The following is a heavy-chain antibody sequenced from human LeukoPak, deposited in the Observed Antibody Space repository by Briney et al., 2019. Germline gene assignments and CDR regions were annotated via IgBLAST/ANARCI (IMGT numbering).Heavy chain of an antibody. CDR3: ARTLYIASAPGGFDY. CDR2: INPKNAAT. Sequence: GASVKVSCKASGYTFTGYYMHWVRQAPGQGLEWMGWINPKNAATNYTQKFQGGVTMTRDTSTGTVYMEVNALRSDDTAVYYCARTLYIASAPGGFDYWGQGTLVTVSS. V-gene: IGHV1-2*02. J-gene: IGHJ4*02. D-gene: IGHD3-16*01. CDR1: GYTFTGYY.